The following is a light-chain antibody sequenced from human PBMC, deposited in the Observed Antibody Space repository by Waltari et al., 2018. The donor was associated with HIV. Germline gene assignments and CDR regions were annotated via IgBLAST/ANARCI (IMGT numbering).Light chain of an antibody. CDR2: EVT. J-gene: IGLJ2*01. V-gene: IGLV2-23*02. Sequence: QSALTQPASVSGSPGQSITISCTGASSDVGTYDLVSWYQHLPGKAPKLMIYEVTKRPSGVSNRVSGSQSGNTASLTISGLQTDDEADYYCCTFAGSSTPVVFGGGTKLTVL. CDR1: SSDVGTYDL. CDR3: CTFAGSSTPVV.